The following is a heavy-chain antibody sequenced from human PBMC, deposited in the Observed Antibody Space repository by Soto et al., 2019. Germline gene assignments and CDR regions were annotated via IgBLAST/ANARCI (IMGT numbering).Heavy chain of an antibody. J-gene: IGHJ4*02. Sequence: RKGLERIGYIYYSGSTNYNPSLKSRVTISVDTSKNQFSLKLSSVTAADTAVYYCARHSTYYDILTGYYILEPFDYWGQGTLVTVSS. V-gene: IGHV4-59*08. CDR2: IYYSGST. D-gene: IGHD3-9*01. CDR3: ARHSTYYDILTGYYILEPFDY.